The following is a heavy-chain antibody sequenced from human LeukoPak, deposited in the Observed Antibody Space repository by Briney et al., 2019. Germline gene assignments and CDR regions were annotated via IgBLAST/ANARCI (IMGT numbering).Heavy chain of an antibody. CDR2: IYYSGST. J-gene: IGHJ5*02. CDR1: GGSISSYY. D-gene: IGHD6-13*01. Sequence: SETLSLTCTVSGGSISSYYWSWIRQPPWKGLEWIGYIYYSGSTNYNPSLKSRVTISVDTSKNQFSLKLSSVTAADTAVYYCARDRIAAAGGWFDPWGQGTLVTVSS. V-gene: IGHV4-59*01. CDR3: ARDRIAAAGGWFDP.